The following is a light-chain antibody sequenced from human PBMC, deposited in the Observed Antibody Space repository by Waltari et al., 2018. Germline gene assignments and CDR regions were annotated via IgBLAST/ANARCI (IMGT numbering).Light chain of an antibody. CDR3: APWDDSLSGPGV. J-gene: IGLJ3*02. Sequence: QSVLTQPPSASGTPGQRVTISCSGSSSNIGSNFVYWYQQLPGTAPKLLIYRNNQRPSGVPDRFAGSKSGPSASLAISGLRSEDEADYYCAPWDDSLSGPGVFGGGTKLTVL. V-gene: IGLV1-47*01. CDR1: SSNIGSNF. CDR2: RNN.